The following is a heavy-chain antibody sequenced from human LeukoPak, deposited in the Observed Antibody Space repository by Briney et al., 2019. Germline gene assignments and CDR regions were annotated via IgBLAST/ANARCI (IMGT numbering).Heavy chain of an antibody. V-gene: IGHV3-23*01. CDR1: GFTLSTNA. CDR2: ISGSGAST. J-gene: IGHJ6*02. CDR3: AREDTSYYYGMDV. Sequence: GGSLRLSCLTSGFTLSTNAMSWVRQAPGKGLEWISGISGSGASTYYADSVKGRFTISRDSAKNSLYLQMNSLRAEDTAVYYCAREDTSYYYGMDVWGQGTTVTVSS.